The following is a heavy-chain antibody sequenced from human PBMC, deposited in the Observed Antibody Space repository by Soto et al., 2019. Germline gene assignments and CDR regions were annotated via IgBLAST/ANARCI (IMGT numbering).Heavy chain of an antibody. J-gene: IGHJ6*02. CDR2: ISYDGSNK. CDR3: AKKDLGYCSSTSCPPYYYGMDV. V-gene: IGHV3-30*18. D-gene: IGHD2-2*01. CDR1: GFTFSSYG. Sequence: VQLVESGGGVVQPGRSLRLSCAASGFTFSSYGMHWVRQAPGKGLEWVAVISYDGSNKYYADSVKGRFTISRDNSKNTLYLQMNSLRAEDTAVYYCAKKDLGYCSSTSCPPYYYGMDVWGQGTTVTVSS.